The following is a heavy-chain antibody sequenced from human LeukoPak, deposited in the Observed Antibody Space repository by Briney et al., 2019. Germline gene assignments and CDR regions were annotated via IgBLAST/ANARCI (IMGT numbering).Heavy chain of an antibody. D-gene: IGHD4-17*01. CDR1: GYTFTSYG. CDR2: ISAYDGNT. Sequence: RAPVTVSCKASGYTFTSYGISWVRQAPGQGLEWMGWISAYDGNTNYAQKLRGRVTMTTDTSTSTAYMDLRSLRSDDTALYYCARTVTTSSYYFDYWGQGTLVTVSS. CDR3: ARTVTTSSYYFDY. J-gene: IGHJ4*02. V-gene: IGHV1-18*01.